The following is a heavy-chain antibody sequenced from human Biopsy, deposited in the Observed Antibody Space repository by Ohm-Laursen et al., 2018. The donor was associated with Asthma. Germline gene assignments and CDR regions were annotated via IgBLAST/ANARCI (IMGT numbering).Heavy chain of an antibody. CDR2: TNPNGGAT. CDR3: ARVQKSPGDRWFDP. CDR1: AYTFIGYP. Sequence: SSVKVSCKASAYTFIGYPLHWVRQAPGEGLEWMGRTNPNGGATIYAQKLQGRVTMTRDTSISTAYMELSRLTSDDTAVYYCARVQKSPGDRWFDPWGQGTLVTVSS. J-gene: IGHJ5*02. V-gene: IGHV1-2*06. D-gene: IGHD7-27*01.